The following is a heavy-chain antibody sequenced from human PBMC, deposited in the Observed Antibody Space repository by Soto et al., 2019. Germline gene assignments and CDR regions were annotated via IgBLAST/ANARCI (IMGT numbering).Heavy chain of an antibody. J-gene: IGHJ4*02. CDR3: AREAAAGNFDY. Sequence: SETLSLTCTVSGCSISSGGYYWSWIRQHPGKGLEWIGYIYYSGSTYYNPSLKSRVTISVDTSKNQFSLKLSSVTAADTAVYYCAREAAAGNFDYWGQGTLVTVS. D-gene: IGHD6-13*01. CDR1: GCSISSGGYY. V-gene: IGHV4-31*03. CDR2: IYYSGST.